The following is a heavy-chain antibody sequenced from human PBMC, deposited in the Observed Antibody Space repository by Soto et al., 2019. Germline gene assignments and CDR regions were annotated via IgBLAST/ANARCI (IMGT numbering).Heavy chain of an antibody. CDR1: GGTFSSYA. CDR3: AKGGAPAAIFSPYYYYGMDV. D-gene: IGHD2-2*01. J-gene: IGHJ6*02. CDR2: IIPIFGTA. Sequence: QVQLVQSGAEVKKPGSSVKVSCKASGGTFSSYAISWVRQAPGQGLEWMGGIIPIFGTANYAQKFQGRVTITADKSTSTAYMELSSLRSEDTAVYYCAKGGAPAAIFSPYYYYGMDVWGQGTTVTVSS. V-gene: IGHV1-69*06.